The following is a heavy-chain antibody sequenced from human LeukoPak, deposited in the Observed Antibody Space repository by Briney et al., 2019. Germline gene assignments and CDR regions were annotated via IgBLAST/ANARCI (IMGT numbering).Heavy chain of an antibody. CDR2: IYHSGST. CDR3: ARVVRAFDI. Sequence: TSSETLSLTCTVSGGSISSYYWSWIRQPPGKGLEWIGYIYHSGSTYYNPSLKSRVTISVDRSKNQFSLKLSSVTAADTAVYYCARVVRAFDIWGQGTMVTVSS. CDR1: GGSISSYY. D-gene: IGHD2-2*01. J-gene: IGHJ3*02. V-gene: IGHV4-59*12.